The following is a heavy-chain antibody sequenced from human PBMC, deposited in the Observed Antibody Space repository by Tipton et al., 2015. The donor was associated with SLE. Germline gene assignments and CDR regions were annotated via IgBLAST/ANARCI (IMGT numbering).Heavy chain of an antibody. D-gene: IGHD5-18*01. CDR2: IYYSEST. Sequence: TLSLICSVSGGFISSYYWSWIRQPPGKGLEWIGYIYYSESTNFNPSLKSRVTISLNTSKNQFSLRLTSVTAADTAVYYCARHGYEEYFDYWGQGTLVTVSS. CDR1: GGFISSYY. J-gene: IGHJ4*02. V-gene: IGHV4-59*08. CDR3: ARHGYEEYFDY.